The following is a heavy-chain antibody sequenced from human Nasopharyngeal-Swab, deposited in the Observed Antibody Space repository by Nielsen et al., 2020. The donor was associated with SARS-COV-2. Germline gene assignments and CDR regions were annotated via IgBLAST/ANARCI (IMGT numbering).Heavy chain of an antibody. Sequence: SETLSLTCTLSGGSISSYYWSWIRQPPGKGLEWIGYIYYSGSTNYNPSLKSRVTLSVDTSKNQFSLKLSSVTAADTAVDYCARGVVRDNWFDPWGQGTLVTVSS. V-gene: IGHV4-59*13. CDR3: ARGVVRDNWFDP. D-gene: IGHD2-21*01. CDR1: GGSISSYY. CDR2: IYYSGST. J-gene: IGHJ5*02.